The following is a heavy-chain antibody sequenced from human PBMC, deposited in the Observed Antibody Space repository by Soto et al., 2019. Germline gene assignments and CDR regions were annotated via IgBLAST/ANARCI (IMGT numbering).Heavy chain of an antibody. J-gene: IGHJ6*02. CDR2: IYYSGST. Sequence: PSETLSLTCTVSGGSISSYYWSWIRQPPGKGLEWIGYIYYSGSTNYNPSLKSRVTISVDTSKNQFSLKLSSVTAADTAVYYCAPTRRWARYYYYGMDVWGQGTTVTVSS. CDR3: APTRRWARYYYYGMDV. V-gene: IGHV4-59*01. CDR1: GGSISSYY. D-gene: IGHD1-26*01.